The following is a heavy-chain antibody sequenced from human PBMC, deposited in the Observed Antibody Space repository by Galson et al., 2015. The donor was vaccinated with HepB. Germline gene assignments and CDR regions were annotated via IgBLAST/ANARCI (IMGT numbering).Heavy chain of an antibody. CDR1: GFTFSSYS. Sequence: SLRLSCAASGFTFSSYSMNWVRQAPGKGLEWVSSISSSSSYIYYADSVKGRFTISRDNAKNSLYLQMNSLRAEDTAVYYCAREHCSGGSCYGFDYWGQGTLVTVSS. V-gene: IGHV3-21*01. D-gene: IGHD2-15*01. CDR2: ISSSSSYI. CDR3: AREHCSGGSCYGFDY. J-gene: IGHJ4*02.